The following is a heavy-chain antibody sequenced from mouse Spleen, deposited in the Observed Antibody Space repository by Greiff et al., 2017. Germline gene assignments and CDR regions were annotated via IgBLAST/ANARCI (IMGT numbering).Heavy chain of an antibody. J-gene: IGHJ3*01. CDR2: IDPENGDT. V-gene: IGHV14-4*01. CDR3: TTRDGYHAWFAY. Sequence: EVQLQQSGAELVRPGASVKLSCTASGFNIKDDYMHWVKQRPEQGLEWIGWIDPENGDTEYASKFQGKATITADTSSNTAYLQLSSLTSEDTAVYYCTTRDGYHAWFAYWGQGTLVTVSA. D-gene: IGHD2-3*01. CDR1: GFNIKDDY.